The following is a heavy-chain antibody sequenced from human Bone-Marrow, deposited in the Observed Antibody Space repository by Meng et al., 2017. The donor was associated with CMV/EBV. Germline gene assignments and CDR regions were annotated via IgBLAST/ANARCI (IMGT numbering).Heavy chain of an antibody. D-gene: IGHD2-2*02. Sequence: FTFSNYAMHWVRKAPGKGLEDVSAINSNGGDTYYANSVKGRFTISRDNSKNTLYLQMGSLRAEDMAVYYCARVLCSSTTCYNHFDYWGQGTLVTVSS. V-gene: IGHV3-64*01. CDR2: INSNGGDT. CDR3: ARVLCSSTTCYNHFDY. J-gene: IGHJ4*02. CDR1: FTFSNYA.